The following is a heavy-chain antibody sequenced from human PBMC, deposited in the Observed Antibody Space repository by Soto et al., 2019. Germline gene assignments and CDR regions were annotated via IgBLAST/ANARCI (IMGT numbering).Heavy chain of an antibody. D-gene: IGHD6-19*01. CDR1: GFTFSSYA. J-gene: IGHJ4*02. CDR2: ISASGVST. Sequence: PGGSLRLSCAASGFTFSSYAMSWVRQAPGKGLEWVSGISASGVSTYYADPVKGRFTISRDNSENTLYLQMNSLRAEDTALYYCAKDRKTGSGWYWDYWGQGTLVTVSS. V-gene: IGHV3-23*01. CDR3: AKDRKTGSGWYWDY.